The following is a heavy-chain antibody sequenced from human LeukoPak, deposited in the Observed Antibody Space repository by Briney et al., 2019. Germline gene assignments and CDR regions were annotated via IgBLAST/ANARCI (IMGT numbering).Heavy chain of an antibody. CDR1: GGSTSNVH. Sequence: SETLSLTCSVSGGSTSNVHWNWIRQPPGKALEWIGYIYFTGTTHYNPSLKSRVTISVDTSKNQFSLKLSSVTAADTAVYYCARETRSRFDYWGQGTLVTVSS. D-gene: IGHD2-2*01. CDR3: ARETRSRFDY. CDR2: IYFTGTT. J-gene: IGHJ4*02. V-gene: IGHV4-59*12.